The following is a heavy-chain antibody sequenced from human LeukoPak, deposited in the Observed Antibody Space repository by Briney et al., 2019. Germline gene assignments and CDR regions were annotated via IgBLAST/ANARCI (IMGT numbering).Heavy chain of an antibody. CDR3: TRDHGLDV. V-gene: IGHV3-74*01. J-gene: IGHJ6*02. CDR2: INSDGSAT. Sequence: GGSLRLSCAASGFTFSSYWMSWVRQAPGKGLVWVSQINSDGSATSCADPVKGRCTISRDNAKNMLYLEMNSLRVEDTAVYFCTRDHGLDVWGQGTTVTVSS. CDR1: GFTFSSYW.